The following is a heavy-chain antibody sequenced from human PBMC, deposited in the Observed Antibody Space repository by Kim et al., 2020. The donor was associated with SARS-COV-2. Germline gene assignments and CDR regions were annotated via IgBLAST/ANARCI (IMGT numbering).Heavy chain of an antibody. CDR3: SRVSPVYRGDWYYFDW. CDR1: GGSISSYH. D-gene: IGHD2-21*02. CDR2: INYSGSS. Sequence: SETLSLTCTVSGGSISSYHMRWIRQPPGKGLEWIGHINYSGSSNYSPSSKSRVSIFADTSNNQFPLRLSSVPAADTAAYFCSRVSPVYRGDWYYFDWWGR. V-gene: IGHV4-59*01. J-gene: IGHJ2*01.